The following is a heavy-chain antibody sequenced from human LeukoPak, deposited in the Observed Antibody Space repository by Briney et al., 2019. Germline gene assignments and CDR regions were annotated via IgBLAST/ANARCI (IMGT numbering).Heavy chain of an antibody. V-gene: IGHV5-51*01. CDR3: ARQGSSWYGDAFDI. J-gene: IGHJ3*02. Sequence: GASLKISFKGSGYSFTSYWIGWVRPMPGKGLEWMGIIYPGDSDTRYSPSFQGQVTISADKSNSTSSLQWSSLKASDTAMYYCARQGSSWYGDAFDIWGQGTMVTVSS. CDR2: IYPGDSDT. D-gene: IGHD6-13*01. CDR1: GYSFTSYW.